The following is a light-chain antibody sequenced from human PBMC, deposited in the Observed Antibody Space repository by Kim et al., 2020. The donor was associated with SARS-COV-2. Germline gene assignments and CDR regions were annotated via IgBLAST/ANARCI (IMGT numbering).Light chain of an antibody. J-gene: IGKJ5*01. CDR1: QSISTY. CDR2: AAS. V-gene: IGKV1-39*01. CDR3: QQTYPTRIT. Sequence: DIQMTQSPSSLSASVGDRVTITCRASQSISTYLNWYQQKPGKAPKLLIYAASSLQSGVPSRFSGSESGTHFALTISSLQPEDFATYYCQQTYPTRITFGQGTRQEIK.